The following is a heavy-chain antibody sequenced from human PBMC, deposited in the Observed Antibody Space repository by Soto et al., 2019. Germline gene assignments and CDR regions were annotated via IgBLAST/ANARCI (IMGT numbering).Heavy chain of an antibody. J-gene: IGHJ6*02. V-gene: IGHV1-69*11. CDR1: GGTFSSSG. Sequence: ASVKVSCKASGGTFSSSGFNWVRQAPGQGLEWMGMIVPSLDTTNYAQKFQARVTITADEVTSTAYMELRSLRSEDTAVYYCARWPQPRYTADPYAVDVWGQGTRVTVSS. CDR2: IVPSLDTT. D-gene: IGHD3-16*02. CDR3: ARWPQPRYTADPYAVDV.